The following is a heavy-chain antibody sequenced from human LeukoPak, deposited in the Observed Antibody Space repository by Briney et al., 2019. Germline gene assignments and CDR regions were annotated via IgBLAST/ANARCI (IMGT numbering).Heavy chain of an antibody. J-gene: IGHJ4*02. Sequence: GAPVKVSCKASGYTFTSYDINWVRQATGHGLEWMGWMNPNSGNTGYAQKFQGRVTMTRNTSISTAYMELSSLRSEDTAVYYCARGFEMATTLFDYWGQGTLVTVSS. CDR2: MNPNSGNT. CDR1: GYTFTSYD. D-gene: IGHD5-24*01. CDR3: ARGFEMATTLFDY. V-gene: IGHV1-8*01.